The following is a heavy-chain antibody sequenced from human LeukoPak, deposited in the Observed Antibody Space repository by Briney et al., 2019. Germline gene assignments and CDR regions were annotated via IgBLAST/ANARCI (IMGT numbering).Heavy chain of an antibody. D-gene: IGHD6-13*01. Sequence: PSETLSLTCAVYGGSFSGYYWSWIRQPPEKGLEWIGEINHSGSTNYNPSLKSRVTISVDTSKNQFSLKLSSVTAADTAVYYCARTYSSSWYFKGPQYYFDYWGQGTLVTVSS. CDR1: GGSFSGYY. CDR2: INHSGST. CDR3: ARTYSSSWYFKGPQYYFDY. J-gene: IGHJ4*02. V-gene: IGHV4-34*01.